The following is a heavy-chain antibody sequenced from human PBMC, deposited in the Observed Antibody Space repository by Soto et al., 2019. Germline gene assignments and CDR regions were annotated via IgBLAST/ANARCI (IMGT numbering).Heavy chain of an antibody. D-gene: IGHD6-13*01. V-gene: IGHV3-48*03. CDR2: ISSSGSTI. Sequence: GSLRLSCAASGFTFSSYEMNWVRQAPGKGLEWVSYISSSGSTIYYADSVKGRFTISRDNAKNSLYLQMNSLRAEDTAVYYCARDGGYSSSWSPFNWFDPWGQGTLVTVSS. CDR3: ARDGGYSSSWSPFNWFDP. J-gene: IGHJ5*02. CDR1: GFTFSSYE.